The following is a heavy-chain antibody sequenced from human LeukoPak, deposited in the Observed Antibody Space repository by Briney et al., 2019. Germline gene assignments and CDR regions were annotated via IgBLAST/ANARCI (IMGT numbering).Heavy chain of an antibody. CDR2: IRYDGSNK. J-gene: IGHJ6*03. CDR1: GFTFSSYG. Sequence: LPGGSLRLSCAASGFTFSSYGMHWVRQAPGKGLEWVAFIRYDGSNKYYADSVKGRFTISRDNSKNTLYLQMNSLRAEDTAVYYCARDRYDILTAPYYMDVWGKGTTVTISS. V-gene: IGHV3-30*02. CDR3: ARDRYDILTAPYYMDV. D-gene: IGHD3-9*01.